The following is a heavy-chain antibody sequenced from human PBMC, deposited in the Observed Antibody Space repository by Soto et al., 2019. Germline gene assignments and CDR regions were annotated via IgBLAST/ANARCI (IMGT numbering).Heavy chain of an antibody. D-gene: IGHD3-3*01. CDR2: IYYSGST. CDR1: GGSISSSSYY. J-gene: IGHJ4*02. V-gene: IGHV4-39*01. CDR3: ARNTGGAYYDFRSGYRLDY. Sequence: SETLSLTCTVSGGSISSSSYYWGWIRQPPGKGLEWIGSIYYSGSTYYNPSLKSRVTISVDTSKNQFSLKLSSVTAADTAVYYCARNTGGAYYDFRSGYRLDYWGQGILVTVSS.